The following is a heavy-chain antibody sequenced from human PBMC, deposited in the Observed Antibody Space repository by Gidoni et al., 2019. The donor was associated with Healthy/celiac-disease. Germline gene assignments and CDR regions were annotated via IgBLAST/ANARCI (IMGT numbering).Heavy chain of an antibody. CDR3: ARDGVGATKAFDY. V-gene: IGHV1-69*06. J-gene: IGHJ4*02. D-gene: IGHD1-26*01. CDR2: IIPIFGTA. Sequence: QVQLVQSGAEVKKPGSSVKVSCKASVCTFSSYAISWVRQAPGQGLEWMGGIIPIFGTANYAQKFQGRVTITADKSTSTAYMELSSLRSEDTAVYYCARDGVGATKAFDYWGQGTLVTVSS. CDR1: VCTFSSYA.